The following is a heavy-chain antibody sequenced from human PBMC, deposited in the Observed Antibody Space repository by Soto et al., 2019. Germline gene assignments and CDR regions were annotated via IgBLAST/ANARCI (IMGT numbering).Heavy chain of an antibody. D-gene: IGHD1-26*01. CDR1: GFTFSSYA. J-gene: IGHJ4*02. Sequence: EVQLLESGGGLVQPGGSLRLSCAASGFTFSSYAMRWVRQAPGKGLEWVSAISGSGGSTYYADSVKGRFTISRDNSKNTLYLQMNSLRAEDAAVYYGARRGSGGDYDYWGQGTLVTVSS. CDR3: ARRGSGGDYDY. CDR2: ISGSGGST. V-gene: IGHV3-23*01.